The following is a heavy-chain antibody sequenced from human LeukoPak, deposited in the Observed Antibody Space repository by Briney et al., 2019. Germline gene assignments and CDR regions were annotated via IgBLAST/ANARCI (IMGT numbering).Heavy chain of an antibody. Sequence: ASVKVSCKASGYTFTGYGISWVRQAPGQGLEWMGWISAYNGNTNYAQKLQGRVTMTTDTSTSTAYMELRSLRSDDTAVYYCARVRAHYDSSGYYWWGQGTLVTVSS. V-gene: IGHV1-18*01. CDR1: GYTFTGYG. J-gene: IGHJ4*02. CDR2: ISAYNGNT. CDR3: ARVRAHYDSSGYYW. D-gene: IGHD3-22*01.